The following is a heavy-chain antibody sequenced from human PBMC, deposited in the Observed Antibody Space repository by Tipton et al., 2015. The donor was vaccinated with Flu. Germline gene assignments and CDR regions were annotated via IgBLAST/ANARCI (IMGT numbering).Heavy chain of an antibody. Sequence: GSLRLSCAASGFTFSNFWMHWVRQVPGKGLVWVSRLNDDGSDTIYADSVRGRFTISRDNAKNMLYLQMNSLRVEDTGVYHCASLHGSGSWLPWGQGTLVTVSP. CDR1: GFTFSNFW. CDR3: ASLHGSGSWLP. CDR2: LNDDGSDT. D-gene: IGHD5-18*01. V-gene: IGHV3-74*01. J-gene: IGHJ1*01.